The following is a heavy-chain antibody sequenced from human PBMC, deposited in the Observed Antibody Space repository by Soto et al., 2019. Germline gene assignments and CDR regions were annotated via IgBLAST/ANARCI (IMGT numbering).Heavy chain of an antibody. J-gene: IGHJ5*02. D-gene: IGHD2-2*01. V-gene: IGHV4-30-4*01. CDR1: GSSISSGDYY. CDR2: IYYSGGT. Sequence: SETLSLTCTVSGSSISSGDYYWSWIRQPPGKGLEWIGYIYYSGGTYYNPSLKSRVTISVDTSKNQFSLKLSSVTAADTAVYYCARQGYCSSTSCYNWFDPWGQGTLVTVSS. CDR3: ARQGYCSSTSCYNWFDP.